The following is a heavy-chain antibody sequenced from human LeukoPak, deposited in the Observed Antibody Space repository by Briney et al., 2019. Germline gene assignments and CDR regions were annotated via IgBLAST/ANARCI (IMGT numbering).Heavy chain of an antibody. Sequence: GASVKVSCKASGYTFTGYYMHWVQQAPGQGLEWMGWINPNSGGTNYAQKFQGRVTMTRDTSISTAYMELSRLRSDDTAVYYCARDNYYDSSGHFDYWGQGTLVTVSS. V-gene: IGHV1-2*02. CDR3: ARDNYYDSSGHFDY. CDR2: INPNSGGT. J-gene: IGHJ4*02. D-gene: IGHD3-22*01. CDR1: GYTFTGYY.